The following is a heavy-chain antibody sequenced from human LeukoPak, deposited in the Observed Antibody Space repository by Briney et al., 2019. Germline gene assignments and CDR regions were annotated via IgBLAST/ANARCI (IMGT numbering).Heavy chain of an antibody. CDR3: AGGRDGNNTTPLNS. CDR2: LYYSGNI. CDR1: GGSITTSSYY. J-gene: IGHJ4*02. Sequence: SETLSLTCTVSGGSITTSSYYWGWIRQPPGKGLEWIGSLYYSGNIFYNPSLNSRATISVDTSNNQLSLKLTSVTAADTAVYFCAGGRDGNNTTPLNSWGQGTLVTVSS. D-gene: IGHD5-24*01. V-gene: IGHV4-39*01.